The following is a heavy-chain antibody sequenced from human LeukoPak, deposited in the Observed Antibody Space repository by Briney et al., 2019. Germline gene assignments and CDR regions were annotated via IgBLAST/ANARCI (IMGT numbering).Heavy chain of an antibody. CDR3: ARGWYSSGLTLDV. D-gene: IGHD6-19*01. V-gene: IGHV4-59*01. J-gene: IGHJ6*04. Sequence: PSETLSLTCTVSGGSISSYYRSWIRQPPGKGLEWIGYIYYSGSTNYNPSLKSRVTISVDTSKNQFSLKLSSVTAADTAVYYCARGWYSSGLTLDVWGKGTTVTVSS. CDR2: IYYSGST. CDR1: GGSISSYY.